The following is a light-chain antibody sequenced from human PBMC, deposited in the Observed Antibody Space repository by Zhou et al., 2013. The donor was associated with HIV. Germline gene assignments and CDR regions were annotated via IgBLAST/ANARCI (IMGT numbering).Light chain of an antibody. CDR3: QQYNSYSWT. CDR2: EAA. CDR1: RGVRND. Sequence: DIQMTQSPSSLSASVGDRVSITCRASRGVRNDLAWFQQKPGKAPKRLIYEAATLQSGVPSRFSGSGSGTEFTLTISSLQPDDFATYYCQQYNSYSWTFGQGTKVEIK. V-gene: IGKV1-17*01. J-gene: IGKJ1*01.